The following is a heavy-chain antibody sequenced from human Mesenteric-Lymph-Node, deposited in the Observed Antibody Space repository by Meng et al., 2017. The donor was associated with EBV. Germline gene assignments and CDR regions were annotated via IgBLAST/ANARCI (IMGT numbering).Heavy chain of an antibody. J-gene: IGHJ4*02. CDR2: IYYSGST. V-gene: IGHV4-61*01. CDR3: ARRGAAPYNHYDRSGYENYLDY. D-gene: IGHD3-22*01. CDR1: GGSVSTINYY. Sequence: QLKLHESGPGLVKPSDTLSLTCTVSGGSVSTINYYWAWIRQTPGMGLEWIGYIYYSGSTNYNPSLNSRVTISVDTSKNQFSLKLNSVTAADTAVYYCARRGAAPYNHYDRSGYENYLDYWGQGTLVTVSS.